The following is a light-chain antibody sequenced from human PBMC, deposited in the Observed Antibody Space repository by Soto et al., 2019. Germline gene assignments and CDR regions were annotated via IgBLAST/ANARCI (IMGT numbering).Light chain of an antibody. CDR1: QSLSSN. V-gene: IGKV3D-20*02. J-gene: IGKJ5*01. Sequence: EIVMTKSTGTLSVSPGERATLSCRASQSLSSNLAWYQQKPGQAPRLLIYGASSRATGIPDRFSGSGSGTDFTLTISRLEPEDFAVYYCQQRGEWPPGATFGQGTRLEN. CDR3: QQRGEWPPGAT. CDR2: GAS.